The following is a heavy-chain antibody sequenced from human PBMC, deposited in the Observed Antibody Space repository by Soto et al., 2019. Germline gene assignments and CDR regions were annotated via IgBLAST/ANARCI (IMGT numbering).Heavy chain of an antibody. D-gene: IGHD6-13*01. Sequence: PSETLSLTCSVSGDSISRSRHYWGWIRQPPGKGLEWIGAIYYRGYTYYNASLKSRVTISVDTSKNQFSLKLSSVTAADTAVYYCAKIPHSSSWYLDAFDIWGQGTMVTVSS. CDR1: GDSISRSRHY. CDR2: IYYRGYT. J-gene: IGHJ3*02. V-gene: IGHV4-39*07. CDR3: AKIPHSSSWYLDAFDI.